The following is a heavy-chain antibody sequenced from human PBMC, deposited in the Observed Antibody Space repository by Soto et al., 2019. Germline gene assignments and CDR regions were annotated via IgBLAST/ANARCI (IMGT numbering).Heavy chain of an antibody. CDR2: INHSGST. CDR3: ARGLGLGSSSVYYFDY. J-gene: IGHJ4*02. V-gene: IGHV4-34*01. CDR1: GGSFSGYY. D-gene: IGHD6-13*01. Sequence: SETLSLTCAVYGGSFSGYYWSWIRQPPGKGLEWIGEINHSGSTNYNPSLKSRVTISVDTSKNQFSLKLSSVTAADTVVYYCARGLGLGSSSVYYFDYWGQGTLVTVSS.